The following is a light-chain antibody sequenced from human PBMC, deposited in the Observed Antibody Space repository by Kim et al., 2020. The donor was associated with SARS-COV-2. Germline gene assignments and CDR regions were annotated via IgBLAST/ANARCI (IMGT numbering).Light chain of an antibody. CDR3: SSYAGNNNMV. CDR1: SSDVGAFYY. CDR2: EVN. V-gene: IGLV2-8*01. Sequence: GQSVTLSCTGTSSDVGAFYYVSWYQHHPGKAPKVLIYEVNKRPSGVADRFSGSKSGNTASLTVSGLQGDDEATYYCSSYAGNNNMVFGGGTKVTVL. J-gene: IGLJ2*01.